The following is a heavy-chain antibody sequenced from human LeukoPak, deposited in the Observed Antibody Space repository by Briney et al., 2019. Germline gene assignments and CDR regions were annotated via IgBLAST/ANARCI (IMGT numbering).Heavy chain of an antibody. CDR3: ARHLSGITGYTYGRGIDY. Sequence: GGSLRLSCAASEFTFSSYWMTWVRQAPGKGLEWVANIRQDGSVKYYVDSVKGRFTISRDNAKKSLYLQMNSLRAEDTAVYYCARHLSGITGYTYGRGIDYWGQGTLVSVSS. CDR2: IRQDGSVK. D-gene: IGHD5-18*01. V-gene: IGHV3-7*01. J-gene: IGHJ4*02. CDR1: EFTFSSYW.